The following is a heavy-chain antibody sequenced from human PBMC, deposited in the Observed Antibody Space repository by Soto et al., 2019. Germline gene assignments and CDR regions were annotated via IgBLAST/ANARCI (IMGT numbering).Heavy chain of an antibody. Sequence: SLRLSCAASGFTFSSYAMSWVRQAPGKGLEWVSSIINSGDSTYYADSVRGRFTISRDNSRNTLYLQMNSLRAEDTAVYYCGRRSGYFAYWGQGTLVTVSS. V-gene: IGHV3-23*01. CDR1: GFTFSSYA. J-gene: IGHJ4*02. D-gene: IGHD3-10*01. CDR3: GRRSGYFAY. CDR2: IINSGDST.